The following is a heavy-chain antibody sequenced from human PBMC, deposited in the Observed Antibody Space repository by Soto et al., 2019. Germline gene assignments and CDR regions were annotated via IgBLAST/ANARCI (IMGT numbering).Heavy chain of an antibody. CDR3: AKEGIVVVPAAIGYGMDV. V-gene: IGHV3-30*18. CDR2: ISYDGSNK. Sequence: GGSLRLSCAASGFTFSSYGMHWVRQAPGKGLEWVAVISYDGSNKYYADSVKGRFTISRDNSKNTLYLQMNSLRAEDTAVYYCAKEGIVVVPAAIGYGMDVWGQGTTVTVSS. D-gene: IGHD2-2*01. CDR1: GFTFSSYG. J-gene: IGHJ6*02.